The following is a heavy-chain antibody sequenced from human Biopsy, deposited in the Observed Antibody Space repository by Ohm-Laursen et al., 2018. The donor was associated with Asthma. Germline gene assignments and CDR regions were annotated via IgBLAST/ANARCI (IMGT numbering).Heavy chain of an antibody. CDR1: GGSISSSNW. D-gene: IGHD3-10*01. CDR3: AKLRITMVQGVIINVDYYYGMDV. CDR2: IYHSGST. J-gene: IGHJ6*02. Sequence: TLSLTCSVSGGSISSSNWWSWVRQPPGKGLEWIGEIYHSGSTNYNPSLKSRVTISVDKSKNQFSLKLTSVTAADTAAYYCAKLRITMVQGVIINVDYYYGMDVWGQGTTVTVSS. V-gene: IGHV4-4*02.